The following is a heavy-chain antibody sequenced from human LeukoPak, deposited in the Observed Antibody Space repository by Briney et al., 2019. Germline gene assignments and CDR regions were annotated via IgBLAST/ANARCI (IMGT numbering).Heavy chain of an antibody. CDR1: GFTFRSYA. J-gene: IGHJ4*02. D-gene: IGHD3-10*01. V-gene: IGHV3-23*01. CDR3: AKVPTTYYYASGSYLEYYFGS. Sequence: PGGSLRLSCAASGFTFRSYAMTWVRQAPGKGLEWVSGISGSDGSTYDADSVKGRVSALSGSGGSTYYADSVKGRFTISRDNSKNTLYLQMNSLRAEDTAVYYCAKVPTTYYYASGSYLEYYFGSWGQGTLVTVSS. CDR2: LSGSGGST.